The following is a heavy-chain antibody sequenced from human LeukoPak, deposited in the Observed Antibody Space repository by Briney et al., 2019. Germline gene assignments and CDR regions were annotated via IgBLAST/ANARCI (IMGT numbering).Heavy chain of an antibody. CDR3: ARHTSSTIWVAELFPRY. CDR1: GYSISSGYY. V-gene: IGHV4-38-2*02. CDR2: IYHSGST. J-gene: IGHJ4*02. D-gene: IGHD3-10*01. Sequence: KPSETLSLTCTVSGYSISSGYYWGWIRQPPGKGLEWIGSIYHSGSTYYNPSLKSRVTISVDTSKNQFSLKLTSVTAADTAVYYCARHTSSTIWVAELFPRYWGQGNLVTVSS.